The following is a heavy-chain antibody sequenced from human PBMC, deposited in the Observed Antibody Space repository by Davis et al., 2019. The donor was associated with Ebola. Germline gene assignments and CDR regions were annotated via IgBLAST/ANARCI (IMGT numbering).Heavy chain of an antibody. CDR2: INPNTGGT. V-gene: IGHV1-2*02. J-gene: IGHJ4*02. Sequence: AASVTVSCKTSGYTFTAYFIHWLRRAPGEGLEWMGWINPNTGGTNSAQKLQGRVNMTRATSMTTAYMELNGLRSDDTAVYYCARAVPATQNLDYWGQGTLVTVSS. D-gene: IGHD2-15*01. CDR1: GYTFTAYF. CDR3: ARAVPATQNLDY.